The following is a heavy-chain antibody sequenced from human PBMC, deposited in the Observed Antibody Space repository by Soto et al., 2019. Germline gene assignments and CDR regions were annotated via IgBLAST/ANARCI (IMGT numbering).Heavy chain of an antibody. CDR1: GFSLMTSGVG. D-gene: IGHD1-26*01. V-gene: IGHV2-5*02. Sequence: QITLKESGPTLVKPTQTVTLTCTVSGFSLMTSGVGVGWFRQPPGPALEWLELIYRDDDKRYRTSLKSRITITKDSSKNQVVLTMTNMHPVDTATHYCADTAPSGHHWETFNYWGGGNPVIVS. CDR3: ADTAPSGHHWETFNY. CDR2: IYRDDDK. J-gene: IGHJ4*01.